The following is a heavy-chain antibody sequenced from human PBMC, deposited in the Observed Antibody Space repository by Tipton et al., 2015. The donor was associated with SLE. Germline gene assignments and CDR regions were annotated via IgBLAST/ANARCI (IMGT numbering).Heavy chain of an antibody. Sequence: TLSLTCTVSGDSISGTTYSWAWIRQSPRKGLDWIGSVYYTGTTFYNPSLESRVTVSLDTSRNRFSLRLRSVTAADTAMYFCARHLGAHNWNYWGQGTLVTVSS. V-gene: IGHV4-39*01. J-gene: IGHJ4*02. D-gene: IGHD1-20*01. CDR2: VYYTGTT. CDR1: GDSISGTTYS. CDR3: ARHLGAHNWNY.